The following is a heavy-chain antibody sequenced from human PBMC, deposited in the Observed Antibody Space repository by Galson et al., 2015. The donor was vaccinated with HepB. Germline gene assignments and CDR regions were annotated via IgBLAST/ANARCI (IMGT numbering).Heavy chain of an antibody. CDR2: ISSSSSTI. V-gene: IGHV3-48*01. Sequence: SLRLSCAASGFTFSSYSMNWVRQAPGKGLEWVSYISSSSSTIYYADSVKGRFTISRDNAKNSLYLQMNSLRAEDTAVYYCAREGRVLNYYYYGMDVWGQGTTVTVSS. CDR3: AREGRVLNYYYYGMDV. J-gene: IGHJ6*02. D-gene: IGHD2-15*01. CDR1: GFTFSSYS.